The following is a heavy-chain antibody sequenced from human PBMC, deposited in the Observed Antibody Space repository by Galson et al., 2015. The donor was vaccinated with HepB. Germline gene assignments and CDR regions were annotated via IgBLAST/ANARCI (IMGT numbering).Heavy chain of an antibody. D-gene: IGHD3-22*01. CDR1: GFTFSDYY. V-gene: IGHV3-11*06. CDR3: ARDDSSGYYYGWFDP. J-gene: IGHJ5*02. CDR2: ISSSSSYT. Sequence: SLRLSCAASGFTFSDYYMSWIRQAPGKGLEWVSYISSSSSYTNYADSVKGRFTIPRDNAKNSLYLQMNSLRAEDTAVYYCARDDSSGYYYGWFDPWGQGTLVTVSS.